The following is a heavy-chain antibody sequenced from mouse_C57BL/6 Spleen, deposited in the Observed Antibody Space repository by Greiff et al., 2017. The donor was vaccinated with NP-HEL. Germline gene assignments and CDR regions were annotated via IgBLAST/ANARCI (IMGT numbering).Heavy chain of an antibody. D-gene: IGHD2-5*01. CDR1: GFTFSSYG. J-gene: IGHJ2*01. Sequence: EVQRMESGGDLVKPGGSLKLSCAASGFTFSSYGMSWVRQTPDKRLEWVATISSGGSYTYYPDSVKGRFTISRDNAKNTLYLQMSSLKSEDTAMYYCARQDSNYFDYWGQGTTLTVSS. CDR2: ISSGGSYT. CDR3: ARQDSNYFDY. V-gene: IGHV5-6*01.